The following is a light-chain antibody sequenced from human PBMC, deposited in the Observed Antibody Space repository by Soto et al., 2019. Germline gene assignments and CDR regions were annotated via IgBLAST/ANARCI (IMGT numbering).Light chain of an antibody. J-gene: IGKJ1*01. V-gene: IGKV3-15*01. Sequence: ESVMPQSPTPLSVSSGERATLSCRASQSVRSNLAWYPQKPGQAPRLLIYGASTRATGIPARFSGSGSGTEFTLTISSLQSEDFAVYYCQQYNNWPLPFGQGTKVDIK. CDR2: GAS. CDR1: QSVRSN. CDR3: QQYNNWPLP.